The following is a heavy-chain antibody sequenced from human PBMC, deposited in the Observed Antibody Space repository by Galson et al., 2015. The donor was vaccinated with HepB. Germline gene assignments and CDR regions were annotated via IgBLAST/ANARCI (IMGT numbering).Heavy chain of an antibody. V-gene: IGHV3-7*03. CDR3: AKNRVALDN. CDR2: IKKDGSET. J-gene: IGHJ4*02. Sequence: SLRLSCAVSGFSISISWMSWARQAPGKGLEWVASIKKDGSETNYVDSVKGRFTISRDKTRNSLFLQMDSLGTGDTGIYYCAKNRVALDNWGQGTLVTVSS. CDR1: GFSISISW.